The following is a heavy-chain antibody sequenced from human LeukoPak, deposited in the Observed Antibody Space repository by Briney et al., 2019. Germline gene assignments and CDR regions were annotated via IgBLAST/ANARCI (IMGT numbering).Heavy chain of an antibody. CDR2: IIPVFGTA. V-gene: IGHV1-69*13. D-gene: IGHD3-3*01. CDR1: GYTFISHG. Sequence: SVKVSCKASGYTFISHGISWVRQAPGQGLEWMGGIIPVFGTANYAQKFQGRVTITADESTSTAYMELSSLRSEDTAVYYCARGPYYDFWSGYPTGYWGQGTLVTVSS. CDR3: ARGPYYDFWSGYPTGY. J-gene: IGHJ4*02.